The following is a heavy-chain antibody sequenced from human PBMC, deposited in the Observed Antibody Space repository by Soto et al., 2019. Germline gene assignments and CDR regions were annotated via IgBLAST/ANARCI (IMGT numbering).Heavy chain of an antibody. V-gene: IGHV4-31*03. CDR3: ARERYSSSSDYFDY. CDR1: GGSISSGGYY. Sequence: QVQLQESGPGLVKPSQTLSLTCTVSGGSISSGGYYWSWIRQHPGKSLEWIGYIYYSGSTYYNPSLISRVTISVDTSKNQFSLKLSSVTAADTAVYYCARERYSSSSDYFDYWGQGTLVTVSS. CDR2: IYYSGST. J-gene: IGHJ4*02. D-gene: IGHD6-6*01.